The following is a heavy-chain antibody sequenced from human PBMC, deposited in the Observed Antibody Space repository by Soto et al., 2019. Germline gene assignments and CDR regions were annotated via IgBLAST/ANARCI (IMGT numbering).Heavy chain of an antibody. J-gene: IGHJ3*02. Sequence: QVQLVQSGAEVKKPGSSVKVSCKASVGTFSSYAISWVRQAPGQGLEWMGGIIPIFGTANYARKFQGRVTITADESTSTADMELSSLRSEDTAVYYCASREGAVPSLGDAFDIWGQGTMVPVSS. D-gene: IGHD6-19*01. V-gene: IGHV1-69*01. CDR3: ASREGAVPSLGDAFDI. CDR1: VGTFSSYA. CDR2: IIPIFGTA.